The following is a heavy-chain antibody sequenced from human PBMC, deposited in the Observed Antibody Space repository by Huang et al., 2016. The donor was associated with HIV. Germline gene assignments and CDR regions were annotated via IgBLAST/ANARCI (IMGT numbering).Heavy chain of an antibody. CDR1: GFSLTTNGEG. Sequence: QVTLKESGPTLVKPTQTLTLTCSFSGFSLTTNGEGVAWIRQPPGKALEWLALIYWDDEKRYITSLKTRLTITKDTSKKQVVLTVANMDPVDTATYYCAHTPPRGHYAPGFFDYWGQGALVTVSS. CDR3: AHTPPRGHYAPGFFDY. J-gene: IGHJ4*02. D-gene: IGHD3-3*01. V-gene: IGHV2-5*02. CDR2: IYWDDEK.